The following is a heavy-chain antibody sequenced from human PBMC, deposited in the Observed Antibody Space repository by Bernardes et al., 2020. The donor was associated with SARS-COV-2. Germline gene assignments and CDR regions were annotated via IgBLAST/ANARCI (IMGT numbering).Heavy chain of an antibody. V-gene: IGHV4-59*01. CDR3: ARAGMEYYYDSSFDY. CDR1: GVSISNYF. Sequence: SELLSLTCTVSGVSISNYFWSWIRQPPGKGLEWIWYISYTGSNAYNPSLKSRVTISRDTSKNHFSLKLNSVTAADTAVYYCARAGMEYYYDSSFDYWGQGTLVTVSS. D-gene: IGHD3-22*01. J-gene: IGHJ4*02. CDR2: ISYTGSN.